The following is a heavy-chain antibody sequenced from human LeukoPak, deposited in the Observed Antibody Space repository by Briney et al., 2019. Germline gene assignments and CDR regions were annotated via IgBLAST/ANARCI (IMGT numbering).Heavy chain of an antibody. Sequence: GGSLRLSCAASGFTFSSYEMNWVRQAPGKGLEWVSFISNTGNAIYYADSVKGRFTISRDNAKNSLYLQMNSLRAEDTAVYYCARISTVTSYFDYWGQGTLVTVSS. CDR3: ARISTVTSYFDY. CDR1: GFTFSSYE. J-gene: IGHJ4*02. D-gene: IGHD4-11*01. V-gene: IGHV3-48*03. CDR2: ISNTGNAI.